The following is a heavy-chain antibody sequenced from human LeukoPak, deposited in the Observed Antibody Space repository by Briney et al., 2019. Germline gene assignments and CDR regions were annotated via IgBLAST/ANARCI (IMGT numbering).Heavy chain of an antibody. CDR3: TIIVVVPAAMRGWFDP. CDR2: FDPEDGET. V-gene: IGHV1-24*01. D-gene: IGHD2-2*01. Sequence: ASVKVSCKVSGYTLTELSMHWVRQAPGKGLEWMGGFDPEDGETIYAQKFQGRVTMTEDTSTDTAYMELSSLRSEDTAVYYCTIIVVVPAAMRGWFDPWGQGTLVTVSS. J-gene: IGHJ5*02. CDR1: GYTLTELS.